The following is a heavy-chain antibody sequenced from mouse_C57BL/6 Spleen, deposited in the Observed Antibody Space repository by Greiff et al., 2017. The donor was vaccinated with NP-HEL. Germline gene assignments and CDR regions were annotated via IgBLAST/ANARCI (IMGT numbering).Heavy chain of an antibody. CDR2: INPSSGYT. D-gene: IGHD4-1*01. V-gene: IGHV1-4*01. Sequence: VQLQQSGAELARPGASVKMSCKASGYTFTSYTMHWVKQRPGQGLEWIGYINPSSGYTKYNQKFKDKATLTADKSSSTAYMQLSSLTSEDSAVYYCARGTGISYWYFDVWGTGTTVTVSS. CDR3: ARGTGISYWYFDV. J-gene: IGHJ1*03. CDR1: GYTFTSYT.